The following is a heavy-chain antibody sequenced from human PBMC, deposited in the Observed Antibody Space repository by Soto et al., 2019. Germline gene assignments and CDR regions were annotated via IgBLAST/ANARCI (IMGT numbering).Heavy chain of an antibody. J-gene: IGHJ4*02. Sequence: QVQLVESGGGVVQPGRSLRLSCAGSGFTFSNDGLHCVRQTPGKGLEWVAFISHDGSNKYYADSVKGRFTISRDSSKSTLYLQMDSLRVEDTAVYYCAKDWAPRYCSGRSCHPAGAYWGQGTLVTVSS. CDR3: AKDWAPRYCSGRSCHPAGAY. CDR1: GFTFSNDG. CDR2: ISHDGSNK. D-gene: IGHD2-15*01. V-gene: IGHV3-30*18.